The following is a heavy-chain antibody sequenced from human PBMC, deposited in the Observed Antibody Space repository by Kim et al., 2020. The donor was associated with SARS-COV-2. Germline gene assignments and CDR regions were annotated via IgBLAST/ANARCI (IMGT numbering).Heavy chain of an antibody. V-gene: IGHV4-59*13. CDR2: INYSGST. D-gene: IGHD3-9*01. J-gene: IGHJ4*02. CDR1: GGSISGYY. CDR3: ARTYPEYDIMTGYYYFDY. Sequence: SETLSLTCTVSGGSISGYYWNWIRQPPGKGLEWIGYINYSGSTNYNPSLKSRRTISVDTPKNQSFLKLSYVTAADTAVYYCARTYPEYDIMTGYYYFDYWGQGTLVTVSS.